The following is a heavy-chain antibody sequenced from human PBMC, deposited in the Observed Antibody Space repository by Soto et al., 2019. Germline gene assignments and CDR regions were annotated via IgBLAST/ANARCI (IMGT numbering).Heavy chain of an antibody. V-gene: IGHV3-23*01. Sequence: GGSLRLSCAASGFTFSSYAMNWVRQAPGKGLEWGSGISGSGGSTYCADSVKGRFTISRDNSKNTLYLEMNSLRAEDTAVYYCTKAPNAAATNRWFDPWGQGTLVTVSS. CDR1: GFTFSSYA. D-gene: IGHD6-13*01. CDR2: ISGSGGST. J-gene: IGHJ5*02. CDR3: TKAPNAAATNRWFDP.